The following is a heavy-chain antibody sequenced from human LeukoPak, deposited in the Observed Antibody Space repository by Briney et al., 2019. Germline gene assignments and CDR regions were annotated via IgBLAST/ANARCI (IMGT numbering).Heavy chain of an antibody. CDR2: ISYDGSNK. CDR3: TIYYDSSGYYR. D-gene: IGHD3-22*01. CDR1: GFTFSSYA. V-gene: IGHV3-30*04. Sequence: PGRSLRLSCAASGFTFSSYAMHWVRQAPGKGQEWVAVISYDGSNKYYADSVKGRFTISRDNSKNTLYLHMNSLRAEDTAVYYCTIYYDSSGYYRWGQGTLLTVSS. J-gene: IGHJ4*02.